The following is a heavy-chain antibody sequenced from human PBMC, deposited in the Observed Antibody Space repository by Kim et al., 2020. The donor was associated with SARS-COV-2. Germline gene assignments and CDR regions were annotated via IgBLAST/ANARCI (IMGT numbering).Heavy chain of an antibody. Sequence: GGSLRLSCAASGFTFSSYGMHWVRQAPGKGLEWVAVIWYDGSNKYYADSVKGRFTISRDNSKNTLYLQMNSLRAEDTAVYYCARDRDTRGFIAARLVGHWFDPWGQGTLVTVSS. J-gene: IGHJ5*02. CDR1: GFTFSSYG. CDR3: ARDRDTRGFIAARLVGHWFDP. CDR2: IWYDGSNK. V-gene: IGHV3-33*01. D-gene: IGHD6-6*01.